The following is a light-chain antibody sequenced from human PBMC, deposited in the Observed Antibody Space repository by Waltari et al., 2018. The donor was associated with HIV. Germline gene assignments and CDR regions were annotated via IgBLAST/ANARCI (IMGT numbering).Light chain of an antibody. J-gene: IGLJ3*02. Sequence: QSVLTQPPSVSVAPGQRVTISCTGSSSNTGAGYDIHWYQQLPGTAPKLLIYGNYNRPSGVPDRFSGSKSGTSASLAITGLQAEDEADYYCQSYDSSLSGWVFGGGTKLTVL. V-gene: IGLV1-40*01. CDR2: GNY. CDR3: QSYDSSLSGWV. CDR1: SSNTGAGYD.